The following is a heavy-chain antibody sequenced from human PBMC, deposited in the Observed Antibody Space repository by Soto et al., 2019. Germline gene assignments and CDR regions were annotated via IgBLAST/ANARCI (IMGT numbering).Heavy chain of an antibody. CDR2: IYYSGST. J-gene: IGHJ3*02. CDR3: ARVVGGEGDAFDI. D-gene: IGHD3-10*01. Sequence: QVQLQESGPGLVKPSQTLSLTCTVSGDSISSGDYYWSWIRQPPGKGLEWIGYIYYSGSTYYNPSLKSRVTISVDTSKNQFSLKLSSVTAADTAVYYCARVVGGEGDAFDIWGQGTMVTVSS. V-gene: IGHV4-30-4*01. CDR1: GDSISSGDYY.